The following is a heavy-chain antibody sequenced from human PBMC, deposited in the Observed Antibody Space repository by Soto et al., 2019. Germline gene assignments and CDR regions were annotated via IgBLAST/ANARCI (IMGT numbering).Heavy chain of an antibody. J-gene: IGHJ6*02. CDR3: ARDKDRQQLGGNYYYIMDV. Sequence: QVQLVQSGAEVKKPGSSVRVSCKTSGGTFRTSAISWVRQAPGQGLEWMGGIMPVFPTPDYAQRFQGRVTITADKSTSTAYMEVSSLRSEDTAVYYCARDKDRQQLGGNYYYIMDVWGQGTTVTVSS. V-gene: IGHV1-69*14. CDR2: IMPVFPTP. D-gene: IGHD3-3*02. CDR1: GGTFRTSA.